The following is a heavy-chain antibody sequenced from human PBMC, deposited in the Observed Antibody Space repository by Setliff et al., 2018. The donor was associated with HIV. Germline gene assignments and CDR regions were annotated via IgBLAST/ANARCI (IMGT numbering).Heavy chain of an antibody. Sequence: PGGSLRLSCEASGFTFSQFGMSWVRQAAGKGLEWVASIKQDGREEHYVDSVKGRFTISRDSAKNSLYLQMNSPRVEDTAVYYCARLVVGFSGTSAYMNVWGRGTTVTVSS. V-gene: IGHV3-7*01. CDR3: ARLVVGFSGTSAYMNV. CDR2: IKQDGREE. CDR1: GFTFSQFG. D-gene: IGHD1-26*01. J-gene: IGHJ6*03.